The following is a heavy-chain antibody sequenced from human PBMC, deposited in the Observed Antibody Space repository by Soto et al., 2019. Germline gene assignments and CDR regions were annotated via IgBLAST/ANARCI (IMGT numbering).Heavy chain of an antibody. J-gene: IGHJ5*02. CDR1: GFTFSSYS. D-gene: IGHD2-2*01. V-gene: IGHV3-48*01. CDR2: ISSSSSTI. CDR3: AREYCSSTSCLNWFDP. Sequence: EVQLVESGGGLVQPGGSLRLSCAASGFTFSSYSMNWVRQAPGKGLEWVSYISSSSSTISYAYSVKGRFTISRDNAKNSLYLQMNSRRAEDTAVYYCAREYCSSTSCLNWFDPWGEGTLVTFSS.